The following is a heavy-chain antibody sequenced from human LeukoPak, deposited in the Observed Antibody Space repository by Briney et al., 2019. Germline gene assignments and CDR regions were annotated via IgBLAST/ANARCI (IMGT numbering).Heavy chain of an antibody. V-gene: IGHV3-48*02. CDR1: GFTFSSYS. CDR2: IDSSGGTI. CDR3: ARILRLNGYFFDY. Sequence: GGSLRLSCAASGFTFSSYSMNWVRQAPGKGLEWVSYIDSSGGTIYYANSVKGRFTISRDNAKNSLFLQMNSLRDEDTAVYFCARILRLNGYFFDYWGQGTLVTVSS. J-gene: IGHJ4*02. D-gene: IGHD2-2*03.